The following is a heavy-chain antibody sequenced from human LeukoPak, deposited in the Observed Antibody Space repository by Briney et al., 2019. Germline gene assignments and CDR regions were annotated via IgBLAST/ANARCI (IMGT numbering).Heavy chain of an antibody. CDR2: ISSSSSYI. CDR3: ARAGSPTVTTTNY. J-gene: IGHJ4*02. CDR1: GFTLRSYV. Sequence: GGSLRLSCVASGFTLRSYVMNWVRQTPGKGLEWVSSISSSSSYIYYADSVKGRFTISRDNAKNSLYLQMNSLRAEDTAVYYCARAGSPTVTTTNYWGQGTLVTVSS. V-gene: IGHV3-21*01. D-gene: IGHD4-17*01.